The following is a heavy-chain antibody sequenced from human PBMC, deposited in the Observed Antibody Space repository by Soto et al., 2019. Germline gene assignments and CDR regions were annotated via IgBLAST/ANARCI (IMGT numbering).Heavy chain of an antibody. CDR1: GFTVSSNY. J-gene: IGHJ4*02. D-gene: IGHD3-16*02. V-gene: IGHV3-53*02. CDR2: IYSGGST. CDR3: ARAYYDYFWGSYRYTYSFYY. Sequence: EVQLVETGGGLIQPGGSLRLSCAASGFTVSSNYMSWVRQAPGKGLEWVSVIYSGGSTYYADSVKGRFTISRDNSKNTLYLQMNSLRGEDTAVYYCARAYYDYFWGSYRYTYSFYYWGQGTLVTVSS.